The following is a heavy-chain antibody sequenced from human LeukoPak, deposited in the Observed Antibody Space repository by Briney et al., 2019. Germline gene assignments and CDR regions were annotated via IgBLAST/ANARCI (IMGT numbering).Heavy chain of an antibody. CDR2: IYYSGST. CDR3: ASTRKTYCSSTTCAAPDY. CDR1: GGSISSYY. V-gene: IGHV4-59*01. D-gene: IGHD2-2*01. J-gene: IGHJ4*02. Sequence: SETLSLTCTVSGGSISSYYWSWLRQPPGKGLEWIGYIYYSGSTNYNPSLKSRVTISVDTSKNQFSLKLSTVTAADTAVYYCASTRKTYCSSTTCAAPDYWGLGTLVTVSS.